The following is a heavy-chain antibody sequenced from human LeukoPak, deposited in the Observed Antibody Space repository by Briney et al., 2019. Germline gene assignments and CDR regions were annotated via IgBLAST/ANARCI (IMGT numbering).Heavy chain of an antibody. CDR1: GFTLSTYT. CDR3: ARDTQPAEWIPRGVQDALDI. CDR2: ISSSSSLI. V-gene: IGHV3-21*01. Sequence: AGGSLRLSCAASGFTLSTYTINWVRQAPGKGLEWVSSISSSSSLIYYADSVKGRFTISRDNAKNSLYLQMNSLRAEDTAVYYCARDTQPAEWIPRGVQDALDIWGQGTMVTVSS. J-gene: IGHJ3*02. D-gene: IGHD1-1*01.